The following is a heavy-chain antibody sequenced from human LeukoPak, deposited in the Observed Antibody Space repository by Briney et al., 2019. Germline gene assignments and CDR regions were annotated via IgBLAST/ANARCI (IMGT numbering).Heavy chain of an antibody. CDR2: ISYDGSNK. J-gene: IGHJ4*02. CDR1: GFTFNSYG. Sequence: GRSLRLSCAASGFTFNSYGMHCVRQAPGKGLEWVAVISYDGSNKYYADSVKGRFTISRDNSKNTLYLQMNSLRAEDTAVYYCAIEGFSGYYYALDYWGQGTLVTVSS. CDR3: AIEGFSGYYYALDY. V-gene: IGHV3-30*03. D-gene: IGHD3-22*01.